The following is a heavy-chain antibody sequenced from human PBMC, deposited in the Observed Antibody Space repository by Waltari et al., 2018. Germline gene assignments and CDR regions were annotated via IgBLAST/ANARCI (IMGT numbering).Heavy chain of an antibody. CDR3: ARDLITMIVVVPYY. J-gene: IGHJ4*02. V-gene: IGHV3-30*01. CDR1: GFTFSSYA. D-gene: IGHD3-22*01. Sequence: QVQLVESGGGVVQPGRSLRLSCAASGFTFSSYAMHWVRQAPGKGLEWGAVISYDGSNKYYADSVKGRFTISRDNSKNTLYLQMNSLRAEDTAVYYCARDLITMIVVVPYYWGQGTLVTVSS. CDR2: ISYDGSNK.